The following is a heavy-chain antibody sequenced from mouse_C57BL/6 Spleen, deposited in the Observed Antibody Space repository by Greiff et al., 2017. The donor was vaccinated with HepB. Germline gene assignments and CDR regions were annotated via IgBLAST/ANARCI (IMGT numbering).Heavy chain of an antibody. CDR3: AREDYSKGWFAY. J-gene: IGHJ3*01. V-gene: IGHV1-18*01. Sequence: VQLKESGPELVKPGASVKIPCKASGYTFTDYNMDWVKQSHGKSLEWIGDINPNNGGTIYNQKFKGKATLTVDKSSSTAYMELRSLTSEDTAVYYCAREDYSKGWFAYWGQGTLVTVSA. D-gene: IGHD2-5*01. CDR1: GYTFTDYN. CDR2: INPNNGGT.